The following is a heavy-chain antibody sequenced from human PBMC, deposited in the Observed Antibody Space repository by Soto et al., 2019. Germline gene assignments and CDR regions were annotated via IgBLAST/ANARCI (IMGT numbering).Heavy chain of an antibody. CDR3: ARGRLAARPWDNWFDP. D-gene: IGHD6-6*01. J-gene: IGHJ5*02. CDR2: LNPNSGNT. V-gene: IGHV1-8*01. CDR1: GYIFTSYD. Sequence: QVQLVQSGAEVKKPGASVKVSCKASGYIFTSYDINWVRQATGQGLEWMGWLNPNSGNTGYAQKFQGTVTMTRNTSISTAYMELSSLRSEDTAVYYCARGRLAARPWDNWFDPWGQGTLVTVSS.